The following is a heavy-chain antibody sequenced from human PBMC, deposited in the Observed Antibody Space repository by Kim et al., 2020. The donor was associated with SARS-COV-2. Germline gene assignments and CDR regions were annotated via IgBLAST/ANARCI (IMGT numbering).Heavy chain of an antibody. J-gene: IGHJ4*02. V-gene: IGHV3-30*18. CDR3: AKALVGAPFY. Sequence: GGSLRLSCAASGFTFSSYGMHWVRQAPGKGLEWVAVISYDGSNKYYADSVKGRFTISRDNSKNTLYLQMNSLRAEDTAVYYCAKALVGAPFYWGQGTLVTVSS. CDR2: ISYDGSNK. D-gene: IGHD1-26*01. CDR1: GFTFSSYG.